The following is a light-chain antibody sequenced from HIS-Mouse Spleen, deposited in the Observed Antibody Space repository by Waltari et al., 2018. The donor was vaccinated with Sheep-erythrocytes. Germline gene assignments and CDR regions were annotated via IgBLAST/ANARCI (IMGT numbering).Light chain of an antibody. V-gene: IGKV2-28*01. CDR2: LGS. Sequence: DIVMTQSPLSLPVTPGEPASISCRSSQSLRHSNGYNHLDWYLQKPGQAQQLLSYLGSNRASGVPDRFGGSGSGTDFTLKISRVEAEDVGVYYCMQALQTPLTFGQGTKLEIK. CDR3: MQALQTPLT. CDR1: QSLRHSNGYNH. J-gene: IGKJ2*01.